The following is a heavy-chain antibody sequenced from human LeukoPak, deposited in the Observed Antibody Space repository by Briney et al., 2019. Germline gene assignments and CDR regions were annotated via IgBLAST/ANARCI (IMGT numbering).Heavy chain of an antibody. CDR3: ARGDGYNLVY. V-gene: IGHV4-59*08. CDR2: IYYTGST. D-gene: IGHD5-24*01. J-gene: IGHJ4*02. Sequence: PSETLSLTCTVSGGSIGSYYWNWIRQPPGKGLEWIGYIYYTGSTNYNPSLKSRATISVDASKNQFSLKLSSVTAADTAVYYCARGDGYNLVYWGQGTLVSVSS. CDR1: GGSIGSYY.